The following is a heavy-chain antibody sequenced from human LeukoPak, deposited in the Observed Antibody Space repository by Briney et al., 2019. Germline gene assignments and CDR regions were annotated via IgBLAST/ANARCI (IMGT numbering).Heavy chain of an antibody. CDR3: ARSVEGCCSGGSCYYYYYYMDV. Sequence: SETLPLTCTVSGGSISSYYWSWIRQPPGKGLEWIGYIYYSGSTNYNPSLKSRVTISVDTSKNQFSLKLSSVTAADTAVYYCARSVEGCCSGGSCYYYYYYMDVWGKGTTVTVSS. V-gene: IGHV4-59*01. D-gene: IGHD2-15*01. CDR1: GGSISSYY. J-gene: IGHJ6*03. CDR2: IYYSGST.